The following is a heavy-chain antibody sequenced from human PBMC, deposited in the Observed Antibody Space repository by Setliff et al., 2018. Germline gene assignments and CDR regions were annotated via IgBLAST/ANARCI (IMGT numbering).Heavy chain of an antibody. CDR2: ISSYNGVT. J-gene: IGHJ3*02. CDR1: GYIFSSYG. V-gene: IGHV1-18*01. Sequence: ASVKVSCKGSGYIFSSYGISWVRQAPGQGLQWMGWISSYNGVTNYAQRFQGRVTMSTDTSTSAAYMELRSLRSDDTAVYYCALTTLSLCSGGNCPNALDIWGQGTMVTVSS. CDR3: ALTTLSLCSGGNCPNALDI. D-gene: IGHD2-15*01.